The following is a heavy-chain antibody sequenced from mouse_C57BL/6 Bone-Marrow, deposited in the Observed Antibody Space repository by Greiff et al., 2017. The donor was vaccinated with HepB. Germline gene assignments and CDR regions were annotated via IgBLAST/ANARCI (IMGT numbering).Heavy chain of an antibody. CDR1: GYSITSGYY. D-gene: IGHD1-3*01. J-gene: IGHJ2*01. CDR3: ARGDLKGYFDY. Sequence: EVQLVESGPGLVKPSQSLSLTCSVTGYSITSGYYWNWIRQFPGNNLEWMGYISYDGSNNYNPSLKNRISITRDTSKNQFFLKLNSVTTEDTATYYCARGDLKGYFDYWGQGTTLTVSS. CDR2: ISYDGSN. V-gene: IGHV3-6*01.